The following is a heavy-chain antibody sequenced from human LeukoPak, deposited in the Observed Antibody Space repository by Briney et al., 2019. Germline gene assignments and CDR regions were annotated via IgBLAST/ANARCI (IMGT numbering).Heavy chain of an antibody. D-gene: IGHD6-6*01. V-gene: IGHV3-9*03. J-gene: IGHJ4*02. Sequence: PGRSLRLSCAASGFTFHDYAMHWVRQAPGKGLEWVSGISWNGGTIDYADSVKGRFTISRDNAKHSLYLQMNSLRPEDMALYYCAKGPTYSSSSLFDYWGQGILVAVSS. CDR1: GFTFHDYA. CDR3: AKGPTYSSSSLFDY. CDR2: ISWNGGTI.